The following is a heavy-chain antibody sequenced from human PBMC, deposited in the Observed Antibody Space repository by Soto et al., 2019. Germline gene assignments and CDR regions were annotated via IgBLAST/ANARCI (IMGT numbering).Heavy chain of an antibody. Sequence: GGSLRLSCAVSGFNLRNYEMNWVRQVPGKGLEWISKISGSNNNIYYADSVQGRFTISRDNANNVLFLQMNSLRAEDTATYHCATEELCGADCYFFKHWGQGTLVTVSS. J-gene: IGHJ4*02. CDR1: GFNLRNYE. CDR2: ISGSNNNI. D-gene: IGHD2-21*02. CDR3: ATEELCGADCYFFKH. V-gene: IGHV3-48*03.